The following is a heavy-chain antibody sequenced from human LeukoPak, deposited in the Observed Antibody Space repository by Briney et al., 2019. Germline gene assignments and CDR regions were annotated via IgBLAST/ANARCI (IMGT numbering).Heavy chain of an antibody. CDR2: INANSGGT. D-gene: IGHD6-19*01. CDR3: ARDSSGWDYYFDY. CDR1: GYTFTDYY. J-gene: IGHJ4*02. V-gene: IGHV1-2*02. Sequence: ASVKVSCKASGYTFTDYYMHWVRQAPGQGLEWMGWINANSGGTNYAQKFQGRVTMTRDTSISTAYMEVSRLRSDDTAVYYCARDSSGWDYYFDYWGQGTLATVSS.